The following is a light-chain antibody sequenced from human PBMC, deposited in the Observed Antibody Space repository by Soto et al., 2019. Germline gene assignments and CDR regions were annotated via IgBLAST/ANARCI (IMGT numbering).Light chain of an antibody. Sequence: QSPLTQPASVSGSPGQSITISCTGTSSDVGGYNYVSWYQQHPGKAPKLIIYDVSNRPSGISNRFSGSKSGNTASLTSSGLQAEDEADYYCSSYASTITSVLFGGGTKLTVL. CDR2: DVS. CDR1: SSDVGGYNY. V-gene: IGLV2-14*01. J-gene: IGLJ2*01. CDR3: SSYASTITSVL.